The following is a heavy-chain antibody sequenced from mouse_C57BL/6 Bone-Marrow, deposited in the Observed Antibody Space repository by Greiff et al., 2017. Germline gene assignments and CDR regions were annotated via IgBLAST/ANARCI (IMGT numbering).Heavy chain of an antibody. J-gene: IGHJ2*01. D-gene: IGHD1-1*01. Sequence: QVQLQQPGAELVKPGASVKMSCKASGYTFTSYRITWVKQRPGQGLEWIGDIYPGSGSTNYNEKFKSKATLTVDTSSSTAYMQLSSLTSEDSAVYYCARGRDGSSPYYFDYWGQGTTLTVSS. CDR1: GYTFTSYR. CDR3: ARGRDGSSPYYFDY. CDR2: IYPGSGST. V-gene: IGHV1-55*01.